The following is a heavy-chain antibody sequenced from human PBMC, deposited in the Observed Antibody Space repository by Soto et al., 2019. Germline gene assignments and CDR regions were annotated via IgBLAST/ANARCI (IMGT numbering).Heavy chain of an antibody. CDR2: MSYDGSNT. J-gene: IGHJ4*02. V-gene: IGHV3-30*03. CDR3: XXXXXXXXXWXPFDY. Sequence: QVQLVESGGGVVQPGRSLRLSCAASGFTFSNYGMHWVRQAPGKGLEWVAVMSYDGSNTYYADSVKGRFTISRDNSKXXXXXXXXXXXXXXXXXXXXXXXXXXXXXWXPFDYWGQGTLVTVSS. CDR1: GFTFSNYG.